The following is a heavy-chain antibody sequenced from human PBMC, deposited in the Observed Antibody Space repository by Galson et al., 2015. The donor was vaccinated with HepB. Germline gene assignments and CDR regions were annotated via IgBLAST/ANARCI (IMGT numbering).Heavy chain of an antibody. J-gene: IGHJ1*01. CDR1: GYTFIDYQ. Sequence: SVKVSCKASGYTFIDYQIHWVRQAPGQGLEWMGWINPHSGATNYAQKFQGRVTMTRDTSISTAYMYQSSLRSDDTAVYYCARLHCTTPICYFSYDFQHWGQGTLVTVSS. CDR2: INPHSGAT. CDR3: ARLHCTTPICYFSYDFQH. V-gene: IGHV1-2*02. D-gene: IGHD2-8*01.